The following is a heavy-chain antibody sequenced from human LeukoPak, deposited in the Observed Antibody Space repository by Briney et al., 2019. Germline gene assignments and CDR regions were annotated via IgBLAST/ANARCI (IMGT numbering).Heavy chain of an antibody. Sequence: SETLSLTCTVSGGSISSYYWSWIRQPPGKGLEWIGYIYYSGSTNYNPSLKSRVTISVDTSKNQFSLQLNSVTPEDTAVYYCARDPVVAAAGNWYFDLWGRGTLVTVSS. V-gene: IGHV4-59*12. J-gene: IGHJ2*01. CDR1: GGSISSYY. CDR3: ARDPVVAAAGNWYFDL. D-gene: IGHD6-13*01. CDR2: IYYSGST.